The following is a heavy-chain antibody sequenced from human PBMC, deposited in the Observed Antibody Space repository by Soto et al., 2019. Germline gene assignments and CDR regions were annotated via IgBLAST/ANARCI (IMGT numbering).Heavy chain of an antibody. CDR1: GFSFSSDS. CDR3: ARDPPTGSTLDWFDS. D-gene: IGHD1-7*01. J-gene: IGHJ5*01. CDR2: ISSSGSFM. V-gene: IGHV3-21*01. Sequence: EVQLVESGGGLVKPGGSLRLSCAASGFSFSSDSMGWVRQAPGKGLEWVSSISSSGSFMNYADSVTGRFTISRDNAKNSLYLQMTSLKDEDTAVYYCARDPPTGSTLDWFDSWGQGTLVTVSS.